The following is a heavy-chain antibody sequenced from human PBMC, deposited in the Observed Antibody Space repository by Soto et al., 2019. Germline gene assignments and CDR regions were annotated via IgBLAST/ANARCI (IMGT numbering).Heavy chain of an antibody. V-gene: IGHV1-8*01. J-gene: IGHJ4*02. CDR2: VSPENRNA. D-gene: IGHD1-1*01. Sequence: QVQVVQSRAEVKKPGASVKVSCKTSGYTFTEYDLNWVRQAPGQGLEYMGWVSPENRNAGYAPQFRGRVSMTTDTSIRTAYLELTNLTYEDTAVYYCEVTTGFWGQGTMVTVSS. CDR1: GYTFTEYD. CDR3: EVTTGF.